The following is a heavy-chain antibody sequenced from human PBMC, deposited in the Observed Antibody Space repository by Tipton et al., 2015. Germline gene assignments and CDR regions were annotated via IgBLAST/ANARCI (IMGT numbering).Heavy chain of an antibody. D-gene: IGHD3-16*01. CDR2: ISYSGST. CDR1: GGSISGGGFY. CDR3: AREYGWDWFDP. J-gene: IGHJ5*02. V-gene: IGHV4-31*03. Sequence: TLSLTCTVSGGSISGGGFYWCWIRQLPGKGLEWIGDISYSGSTDYNPSLQSRLTISLDTSKSQFSLHLSSVTAADTAVYYCAREYGWDWFDPWGQGTLVTVSS.